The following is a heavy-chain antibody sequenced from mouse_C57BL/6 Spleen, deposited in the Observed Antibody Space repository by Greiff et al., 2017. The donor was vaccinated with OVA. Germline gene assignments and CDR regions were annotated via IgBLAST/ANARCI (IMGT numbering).Heavy chain of an antibody. D-gene: IGHD2-5*01. Sequence: QVQLQQSGAELVKPGASVKISCKASGYAFSSYWMNWVKQRPGKGLEWIGQIYPGDGDTNYNGKLKGKATLTADKSSSTAYMQLSSLTSEDSAVYCCARSGDSNYLYYFDYWGQGTTLTVSS. J-gene: IGHJ2*01. CDR1: GYAFSSYW. CDR3: ARSGDSNYLYYFDY. CDR2: IYPGDGDT. V-gene: IGHV1-80*01.